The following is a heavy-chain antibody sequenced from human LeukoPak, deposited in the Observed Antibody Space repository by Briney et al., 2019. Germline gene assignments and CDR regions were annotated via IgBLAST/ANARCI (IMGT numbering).Heavy chain of an antibody. V-gene: IGHV3-23*01. CDR1: GFTFSDSA. J-gene: IGHJ3*01. Sequence: PGGSLRLSCAASGFTFSDSAMTWVRQVPGKGLEWVSLISSSGGNTYYADSVKGRFTISRDNSKNTLFLQMNGLRADDTAVYYCAKDWPSEWQQLPDYDAVDVWGQGTMVTVSS. CDR3: AKDWPSEWQQLPDYDAVDV. D-gene: IGHD6-13*01. CDR2: ISSSGGNT.